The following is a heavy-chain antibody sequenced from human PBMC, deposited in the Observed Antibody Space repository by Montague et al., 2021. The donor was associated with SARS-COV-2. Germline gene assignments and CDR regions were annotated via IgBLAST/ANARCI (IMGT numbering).Heavy chain of an antibody. D-gene: IGHD1-26*01. V-gene: IGHV4-4*02. J-gene: IGHJ4*02. CDR1: GDSIGNGHW. CDR3: ARASVTGGTLNY. CDR2: VYHTGGT. Sequence: SETLSLTCAVSGDSIGNGHWWSWVRQPPGKGLEWIGEVYHTGGTNYNPSLKSRVTISVDMSNDQFSLRVTSVTAADTAVYYCARASVTGGTLNYWGQGSLVTVSS.